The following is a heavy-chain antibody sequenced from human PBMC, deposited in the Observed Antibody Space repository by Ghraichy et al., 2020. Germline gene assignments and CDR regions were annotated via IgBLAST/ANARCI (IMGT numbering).Heavy chain of an antibody. Sequence: LTCAASGFSLRGYGMHWVRQAPGKGLEWVAIIWYDGSKDYYADSVTGRFTVSRDDSTNTVFLHMNSLRVEDTAVYYCARDILSISNYVYYWGQGTLVTVSS. CDR3: ARDILSISNYVYY. J-gene: IGHJ4*02. D-gene: IGHD3-9*01. CDR1: GFSLRGYG. CDR2: IWYDGSKD. V-gene: IGHV3-33*02.